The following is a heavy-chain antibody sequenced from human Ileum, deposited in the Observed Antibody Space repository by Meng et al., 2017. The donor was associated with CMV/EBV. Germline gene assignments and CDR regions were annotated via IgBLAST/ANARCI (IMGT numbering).Heavy chain of an antibody. D-gene: IGHD2-2*01. CDR3: ARGSSSWAFDY. CDR2: VYSSGST. J-gene: IGHJ4*02. Sequence: QGQLQESGPGLVKPSETLSLTCTVSGGSISGYYWSWIRQPATKGLEWIGRVYSSGSTDYNPSLQSRVTMSVDTSKNQFSLKLSSVTAADTAVYYCARGSSSWAFDYWGQGTLVTVSS. CDR1: GGSISGYY. V-gene: IGHV4-4*07.